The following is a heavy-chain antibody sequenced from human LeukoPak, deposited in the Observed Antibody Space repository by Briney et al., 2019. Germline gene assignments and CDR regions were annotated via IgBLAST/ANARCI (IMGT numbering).Heavy chain of an antibody. CDR1: GYSISSGYY. D-gene: IGHD5-24*01. CDR2: IYHTGST. CDR3: AREGTYRYGYNEYHSYMDI. J-gene: IGHJ6*03. Sequence: SETLSLTCTVSGYSISSGYYWGWIRQPPGKGLEWIGGIYHTGSTYYTPSLKSRVTISVDTAKNQFSLKLSSVTAAETAVYYCAREGTYRYGYNEYHSYMDIWGKGTTVTVSS. V-gene: IGHV4-38-2*02.